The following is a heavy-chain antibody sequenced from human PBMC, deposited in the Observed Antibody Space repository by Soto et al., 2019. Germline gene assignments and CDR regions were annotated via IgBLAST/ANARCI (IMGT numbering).Heavy chain of an antibody. Sequence: QVQLVESGGGVVQPGRSLRLSCAASGFTFSSYGMHWVRQAPGKGLEWVAVISYDGSNKYYADSVKGRFTISRDNSKNTLYLQMNSLRAEDTAVYYCAKKPGYCSGGSCYWQGDWFDPWGQGTLVTVSS. CDR3: AKKPGYCSGGSCYWQGDWFDP. V-gene: IGHV3-30*18. CDR2: ISYDGSNK. CDR1: GFTFSSYG. D-gene: IGHD2-15*01. J-gene: IGHJ5*02.